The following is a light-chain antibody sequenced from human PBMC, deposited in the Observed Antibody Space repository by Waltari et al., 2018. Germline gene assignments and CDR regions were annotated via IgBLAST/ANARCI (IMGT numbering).Light chain of an antibody. CDR2: DVS. Sequence: QAALTQSPSVSGSPGQSVTIPCTGTSRYIGTYNRVSWYQQHPGKAPKLVIYDVSNRPSGVSDRFSGSKSGNTASLIISGLQAEDEADYYCTSYASSSTFGVFGGGTRLTVL. J-gene: IGLJ2*01. CDR1: SRYIGTYNR. V-gene: IGLV2-18*02. CDR3: TSYASSSTFGV.